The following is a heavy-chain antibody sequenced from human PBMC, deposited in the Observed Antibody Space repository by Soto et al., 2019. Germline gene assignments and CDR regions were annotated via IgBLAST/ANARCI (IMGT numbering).Heavy chain of an antibody. J-gene: IGHJ5*02. D-gene: IGHD2-2*02. CDR2: ISGSGGST. V-gene: IGHV3-23*01. Sequence: GGSLRLSCAASGFTFSSYAMSWVRQAPGKGLEWVSAISGSGGSTYYADSVKGRFTISRDNSKNTLYLQMNSLRAEGTAVYYCAKQKDIVVVPAAIRGGWFDPWGQGTLVTVSS. CDR3: AKQKDIVVVPAAIRGGWFDP. CDR1: GFTFSSYA.